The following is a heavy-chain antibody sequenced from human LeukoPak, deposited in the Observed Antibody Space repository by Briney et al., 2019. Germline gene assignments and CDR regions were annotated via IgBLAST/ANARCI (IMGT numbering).Heavy chain of an antibody. CDR2: IYHSGST. D-gene: IGHD4-17*01. V-gene: IGHV4-34*01. CDR1: GGSFSGYY. J-gene: IGHJ3*02. CDR3: AKRYGDYPSSNAFDI. Sequence: SETLSLTCAVYGGSFSGYYWSWIRQPPGKGLEWIGSIYHSGSTYYNPSLKSRVTISVGTSKNQFSLKLSSVTAADTAVYYCAKRYGDYPSSNAFDIWGQGTMVTVSS.